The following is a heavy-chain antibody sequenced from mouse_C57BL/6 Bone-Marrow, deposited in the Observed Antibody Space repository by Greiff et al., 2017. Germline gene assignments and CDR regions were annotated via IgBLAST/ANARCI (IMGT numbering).Heavy chain of an antibody. D-gene: IGHD1-1*01. CDR3: ARSYYGSSYGYYAMDY. CDR1: GFTFSSYG. V-gene: IGHV5-6*01. J-gene: IGHJ4*01. CDR2: ISSGGSYT. Sequence: EVQGVESGGDLVKPGGSLKLSCAASGFTFSSYGMSWVRQTPDKRLEWVATISSGGSYTYYPDSVKGRFTISRDNAKNTLYLQISSLKSEDTAMYYCARSYYGSSYGYYAMDYWGQGTSVTVSS.